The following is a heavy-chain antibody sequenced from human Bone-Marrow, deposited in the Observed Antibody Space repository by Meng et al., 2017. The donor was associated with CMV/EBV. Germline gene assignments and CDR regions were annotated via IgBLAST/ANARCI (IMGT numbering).Heavy chain of an antibody. D-gene: IGHD3-3*01. Sequence: GGSLRLSCAASGFIFSTYGMHWVRQAPGKGLEWVSSISSSSSYIYYADSVKGRFTISRDNAKNSLYLQMNGLRAEDTAVYYCARDPYYDFWSGYYAPDYWGQGTLVTVSS. CDR3: ARDPYYDFWSGYYAPDY. J-gene: IGHJ4*02. CDR1: GFIFSTYG. CDR2: ISSSSSYI. V-gene: IGHV3-21*01.